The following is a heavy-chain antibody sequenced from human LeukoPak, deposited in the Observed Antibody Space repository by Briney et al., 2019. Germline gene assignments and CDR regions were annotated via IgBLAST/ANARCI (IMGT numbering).Heavy chain of an antibody. D-gene: IGHD6-19*01. J-gene: IGHJ4*02. V-gene: IGHV3-15*01. CDR1: GFIFSNAW. CDR3: TTSLYSSGWDFDY. Sequence: GGSLRLSCAASGFIFSNAWMNWVRQAPGKGLEWVGRVKSKTDGGTTDYAAPVKGRFTISRDDSKNTLYLQVNSLKTEDTAVYYCTTSLYSSGWDFDYWGQGTLVTVSS. CDR2: VKSKTDGGTT.